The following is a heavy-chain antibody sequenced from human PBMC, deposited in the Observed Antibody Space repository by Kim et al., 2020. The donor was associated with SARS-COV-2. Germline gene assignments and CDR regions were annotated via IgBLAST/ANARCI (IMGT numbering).Heavy chain of an antibody. Sequence: AQKFQGSVTITADTSTSTASMELSSLRSEDTAVYYCARVEFKGLYNWFDPWGQGTLVTVSS. J-gene: IGHJ5*02. V-gene: IGHV1-69*04. D-gene: IGHD3-22*01. CDR3: ARVEFKGLYNWFDP.